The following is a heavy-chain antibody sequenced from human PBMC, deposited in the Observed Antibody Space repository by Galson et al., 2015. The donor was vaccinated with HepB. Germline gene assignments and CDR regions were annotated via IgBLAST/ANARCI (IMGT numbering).Heavy chain of an antibody. CDR3: TTDVYFSSYWSWFDP. V-gene: IGHV3-15*01. CDR1: GFTFNNVW. J-gene: IGHJ5*02. Sequence: SLRLSCAATGFTFNNVWMNWVRQAPGKGLEWVGRINSNTDGRTTEYAAHGQGRFTISREDSKNTLYLQMNSLKTDDTAVYYCTTDVYFSSYWSWFDPWGQGTLVTVSS. CDR2: INSNTDGRTT. D-gene: IGHD2-2*01.